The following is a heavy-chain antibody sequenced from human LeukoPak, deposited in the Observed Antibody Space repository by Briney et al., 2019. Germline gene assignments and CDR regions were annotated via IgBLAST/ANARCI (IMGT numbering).Heavy chain of an antibody. Sequence: GGSLRLSCAASGFTFSSYGMHWVRQAPGKGLEWVAVISYDGSNKYYADSVKGRFTISRDNSKNTMYLQMNSLRAEDTAVYFCARDDYGDYYIDYWGQGTLVTVSS. CDR3: ARDDYGDYYIDY. CDR2: ISYDGSNK. CDR1: GFTFSSYG. J-gene: IGHJ4*02. D-gene: IGHD4-17*01. V-gene: IGHV3-30*03.